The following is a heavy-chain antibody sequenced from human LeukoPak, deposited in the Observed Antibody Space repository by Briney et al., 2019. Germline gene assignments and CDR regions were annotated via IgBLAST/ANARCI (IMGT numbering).Heavy chain of an antibody. V-gene: IGHV1-46*01. Sequence: GASVEVSCKASGYTFTSYYMHWVRQAPGQGLEGMGIINPSGGSTTYAQKFQGRVNVTRDTSTSTVYMELSSLRSEDTAVYYCARGYGDYAYWGQGTLVTVSS. CDR1: GYTFTSYY. CDR2: INPSGGST. D-gene: IGHD4-17*01. J-gene: IGHJ4*02. CDR3: ARGYGDYAY.